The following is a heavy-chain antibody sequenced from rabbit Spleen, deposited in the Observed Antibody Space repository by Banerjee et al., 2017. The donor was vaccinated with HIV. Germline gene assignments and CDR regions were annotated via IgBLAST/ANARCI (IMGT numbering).Heavy chain of an antibody. CDR1: GLDFSSNQY. V-gene: IGHV1S40*01. CDR2: IYAGSSGGT. Sequence: QSLEESGGDLVKPGASLTLTCTASGLDFSSNQYMCWVRQAPGKGLEWIACIYAGSSGGTYYASWAKGRFTISKTSSTTVTLQMTSLTAADTATYFCARDVADGNYNIAFSLWGPGTLVTVS. D-gene: IGHD5-1*01. J-gene: IGHJ4*01. CDR3: ARDVADGNYNIAFSL.